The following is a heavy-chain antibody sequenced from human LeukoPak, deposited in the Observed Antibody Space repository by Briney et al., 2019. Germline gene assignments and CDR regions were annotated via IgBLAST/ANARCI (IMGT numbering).Heavy chain of an antibody. V-gene: IGHV3-7*01. D-gene: IGHD1-20*01. CDR2: IKQGGSEK. CDR1: GFTFSSYW. J-gene: IGHJ4*02. Sequence: PGGSLRLSCAASGFTFSSYWMSWVRQAPGKGLEWVANIKQGGSEKYYVDSVKGRFTISRDNAKNTLYLQMNSLRAEDTATYYCVTYNWEYEADFWGQGTLVTVSS. CDR3: VTYNWEYEADF.